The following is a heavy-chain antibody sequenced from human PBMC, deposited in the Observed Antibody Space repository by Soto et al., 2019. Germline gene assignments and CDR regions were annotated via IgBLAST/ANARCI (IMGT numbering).Heavy chain of an antibody. CDR2: IYHSGST. CDR3: ARVRKDDSSSWYFDY. V-gene: IGHV4-30-2*01. CDR1: GGSISSGGYS. Sequence: SETLSITCAVSGGSISSGGYSWSWIRQPPGKGLEWIGYIYHSGSTYYNPSLKSRVTISVDRSKNQFSLKLSSVTAADTAVYYCARVRKDDSSSWYFDYWGQGTLVTVSS. D-gene: IGHD6-13*01. J-gene: IGHJ4*02.